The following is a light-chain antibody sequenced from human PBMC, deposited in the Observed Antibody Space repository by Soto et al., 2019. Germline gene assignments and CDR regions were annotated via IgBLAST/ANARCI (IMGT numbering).Light chain of an antibody. J-gene: IGLJ2*01. CDR1: SGSIASNY. Sequence: NFMLTQPHSVAESPVKTVTISCTRSSGSIASNYVQWYQQRPGSAPTPVIYEDNERPSGVPDRFSGSIDSSSNSASLTISGLKTDDEADYYCQSYHSGNVVFGGGTQLTVL. CDR2: EDN. V-gene: IGLV6-57*04. CDR3: QSYHSGNVV.